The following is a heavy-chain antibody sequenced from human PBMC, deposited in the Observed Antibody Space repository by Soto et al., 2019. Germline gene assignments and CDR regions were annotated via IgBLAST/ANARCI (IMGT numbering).Heavy chain of an antibody. V-gene: IGHV3-33*01. D-gene: IGHD4-17*01. CDR2: IWYDATNK. Sequence: QVQLVESGGGVVRPGRSLRLSCTASGFTFSSYGMHWVRQAPGKGLEWVALIWYDATNKYYTASVKGRFTISRDNSKNTLYLQMNSLRAEDTAVYYCGRDGADYLQLKYYFDYWGQGTLVTVSS. CDR1: GFTFSSYG. CDR3: GRDGADYLQLKYYFDY. J-gene: IGHJ4*02.